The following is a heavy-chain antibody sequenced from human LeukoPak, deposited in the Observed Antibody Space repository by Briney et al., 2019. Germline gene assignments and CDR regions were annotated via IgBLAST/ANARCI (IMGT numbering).Heavy chain of an antibody. V-gene: IGHV3-7*01. D-gene: IGHD2-21*01. J-gene: IGHJ4*02. Sequence: GGSLRLSCAASGFTFSGDWMSWVRQAPGKGLEWVANIKQDGSEKYYVDSMKGRFTISRDNAKNSLYLQMNSLRAEDTAVYYCARGPSYCGTNCYYYFEYWGQGTLVTVSS. CDR2: IKQDGSEK. CDR3: ARGPSYCGTNCYYYFEY. CDR1: GFTFSGDW.